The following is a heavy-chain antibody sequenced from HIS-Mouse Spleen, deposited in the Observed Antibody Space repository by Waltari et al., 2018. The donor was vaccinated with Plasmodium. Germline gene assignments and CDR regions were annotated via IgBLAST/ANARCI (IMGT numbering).Heavy chain of an antibody. Sequence: EVQLVESGGGLVQPGGSLRLSCAASGFTVSSNYMSWVRQAPGMGRDWGAVIYSGGSTYYPDSGKGRFTISRDNSKNTLYLQLNSLRAEDTAVYYCATPRVGGSYFDYWGQGTLVTVSS. CDR3: ATPRVGGSYFDY. J-gene: IGHJ4*02. CDR2: IYSGGST. D-gene: IGHD1-26*01. CDR1: GFTVSSNY. V-gene: IGHV3-66*01.